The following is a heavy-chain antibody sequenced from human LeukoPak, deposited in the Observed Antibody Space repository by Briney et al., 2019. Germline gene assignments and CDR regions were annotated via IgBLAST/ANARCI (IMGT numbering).Heavy chain of an antibody. Sequence: PSETLSLTCTVSGGSISSGGYYWSWIRQPPGKELEWIGYIYYSGSTNYNPSLKSRVTISVDTSKNQFSLKLSSVTAADTAVYYCARELPGIAVYYPWGQGTLVTVSS. CDR3: ARELPGIAVYYP. CDR1: GGSISSGGYY. D-gene: IGHD6-13*01. V-gene: IGHV4-61*08. J-gene: IGHJ5*02. CDR2: IYYSGST.